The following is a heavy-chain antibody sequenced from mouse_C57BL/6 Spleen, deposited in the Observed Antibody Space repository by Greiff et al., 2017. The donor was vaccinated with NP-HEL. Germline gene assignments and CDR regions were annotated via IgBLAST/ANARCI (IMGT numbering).Heavy chain of an antibody. Sequence: VQGVESGAELVRPGTSVKVSCKASGYAFTNYLIEWVKQRPGQGLEWIGVINPGSGGTTYNEKFTGKATLTADKSSSTAYMQLSSRTSEDSEVYCCARREDYGSSYWYFDVWGTGTTVTVSS. J-gene: IGHJ1*03. CDR2: INPGSGGT. CDR1: GYAFTNYL. CDR3: ARREDYGSSYWYFDV. D-gene: IGHD1-1*01. V-gene: IGHV1-54*01.